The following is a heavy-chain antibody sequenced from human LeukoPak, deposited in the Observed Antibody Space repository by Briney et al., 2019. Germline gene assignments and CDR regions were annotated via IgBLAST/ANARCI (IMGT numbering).Heavy chain of an antibody. Sequence: ASVKVSCKTSGYTFTSYDLNWVRQATGQGLEWMGWVNPNSGNTGYAQKFQGRVTMTMDPSISTAYMELSSLRSEDTAVYYCARRTANWFDPWGQGTLVTVSS. CDR1: GYTFTSYD. D-gene: IGHD2-21*02. CDR2: VNPNSGNT. J-gene: IGHJ5*02. CDR3: ARRTANWFDP. V-gene: IGHV1-8*01.